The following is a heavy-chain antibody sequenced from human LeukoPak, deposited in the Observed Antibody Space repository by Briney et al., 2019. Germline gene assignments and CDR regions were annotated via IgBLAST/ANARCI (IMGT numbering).Heavy chain of an antibody. J-gene: IGHJ6*03. CDR1: GFTFDDYA. D-gene: IGHD5-12*01. Sequence: GGSLRLSCAASGFTFDDYAMHWVRQAPGKGLEWVSRINTDGSSTSYADSVKGRFTISRDNAKNTLYLQMNSLRAEDTAVYYCAKGYDYYYYYYMDVWGKGTTVTVSS. V-gene: IGHV3-74*01. CDR2: INTDGSST. CDR3: AKGYDYYYYYYMDV.